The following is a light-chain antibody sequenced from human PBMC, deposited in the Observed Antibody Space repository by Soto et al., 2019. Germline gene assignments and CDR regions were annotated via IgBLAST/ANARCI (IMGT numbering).Light chain of an antibody. J-gene: IGLJ3*02. CDR1: SSNIGAGYD. CDR2: GNS. Sequence: QSVLTQPPSVSGAPGQRVTISCTGSSSNIGAGYDVHWYQQLPGTAPKLLISGNSNRHSGVPDRFSGSKSGTSASLAITGLQAEDEADYYGQSYDSSLSGWVFGGGTKLNVL. CDR3: QSYDSSLSGWV. V-gene: IGLV1-40*01.